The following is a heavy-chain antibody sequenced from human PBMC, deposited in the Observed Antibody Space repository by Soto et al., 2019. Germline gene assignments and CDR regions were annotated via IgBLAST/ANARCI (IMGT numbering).Heavy chain of an antibody. D-gene: IGHD1-1*01. J-gene: IGHJ6*03. CDR3: AKVFNWNSQVYYYYYYYMDV. Sequence: GGSLRLSCAASGFTFSSYAMSWVRQAPGKGLEWVSAISGSGGSTYYADSVKGRFTISRDNSKNTLYLQMNSLRAEDTAVYYCAKVFNWNSQVYYYYYYYMDVWGKGTTVTVSS. CDR2: ISGSGGST. V-gene: IGHV3-23*01. CDR1: GFTFSSYA.